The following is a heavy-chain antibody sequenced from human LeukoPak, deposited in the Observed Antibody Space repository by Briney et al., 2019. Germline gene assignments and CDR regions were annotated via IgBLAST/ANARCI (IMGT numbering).Heavy chain of an antibody. V-gene: IGHV5-10-1*01. J-gene: IGHJ5*02. CDR2: IDPSDSYT. CDR1: GYSFTSYW. D-gene: IGHD3-22*01. Sequence: GESLRISCKGSGYSFTSYWISWVRQMPGKGLEWRGRIDPSDSYTNYSPSFQGHVTISADKSISTAYLQWSSLKASDTAMYYCARFDYYDSSGPRWFDPWGQGTLVTVSS. CDR3: ARFDYYDSSGPRWFDP.